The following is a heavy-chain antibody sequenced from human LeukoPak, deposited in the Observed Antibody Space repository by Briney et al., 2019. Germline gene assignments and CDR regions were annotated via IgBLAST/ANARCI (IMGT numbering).Heavy chain of an antibody. Sequence: PGGSLRLSCAASGFTFDDYAMHWVRQAPGKGLEWVSAISGSGGSTYYADSVKGRFTISRDNSKNTLYLQMNSLRAEDTAVYYCAKVRGPHSSGYRNFDYWGQGTLVTVSS. D-gene: IGHD3-22*01. V-gene: IGHV3-23*01. CDR2: ISGSGGST. J-gene: IGHJ4*02. CDR3: AKVRGPHSSGYRNFDY. CDR1: GFTFDDYA.